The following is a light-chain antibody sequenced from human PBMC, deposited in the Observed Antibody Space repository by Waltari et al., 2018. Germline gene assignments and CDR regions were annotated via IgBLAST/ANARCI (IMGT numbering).Light chain of an antibody. CDR1: SSDVVNYNI. J-gene: IGLJ3*02. V-gene: IGLV2-23*01. Sequence: QSALTQPASVSVSPGQSITISCTGTSSDVVNYNIVSWYQQYPGKAPKVMIYDDNRRPSGVSDRFSGSKSGNTASLTISGVQAEDEADYYCCSYAGSYTWVFGGGTKLTVL. CDR2: DDN. CDR3: CSYAGSYTWV.